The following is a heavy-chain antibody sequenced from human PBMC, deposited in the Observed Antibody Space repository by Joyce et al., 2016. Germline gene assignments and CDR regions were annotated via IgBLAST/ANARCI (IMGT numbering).Heavy chain of an antibody. D-gene: IGHD6-6*01. CDR3: ARGPTHPYSSWTPANYYYYMDV. Sequence: QVQLVQSGAEVKKPGASVKVSCTASGYTFSDYCIHWVRQATGQGLEWMGWINPNRCGTNYAQKFQGRVTLTRDTSISTAYMDLSRLRSDDTAVYYCARGPTHPYSSWTPANYYYYMDVWGKGTTVTVSS. CDR1: GYTFSDYC. CDR2: INPNRCGT. V-gene: IGHV1-2*02. J-gene: IGHJ6*03.